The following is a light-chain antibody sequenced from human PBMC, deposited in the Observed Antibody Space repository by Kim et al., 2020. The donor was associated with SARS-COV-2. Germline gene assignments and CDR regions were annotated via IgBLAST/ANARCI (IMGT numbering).Light chain of an antibody. CDR1: QDISNY. CDR3: QQYDNLPLT. Sequence: DFQMTQSQSSLSASVGDRVTITCQASQDISNYLNWYQQKPGKAPKLLIYDASNLETGVPSRFSGSGSGTHFTFTISSLQPEDIATYYCQQYDNLPLTFRVGTKLEIK. V-gene: IGKV1-33*01. CDR2: DAS. J-gene: IGKJ4*01.